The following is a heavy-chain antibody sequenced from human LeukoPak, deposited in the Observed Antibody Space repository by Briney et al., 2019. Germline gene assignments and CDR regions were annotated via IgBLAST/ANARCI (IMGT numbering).Heavy chain of an antibody. D-gene: IGHD5-24*01. J-gene: IGHJ6*02. Sequence: GASVKVSCKASGGTFSSYAISWVRQAPGQGLEWMGGIIPIFGTANYAQKFQGRVTITADKSTSTAYMELCSLRSEDTAVYYCARGAKMATPMEDYYYGMDVWGQGTTVTVSS. V-gene: IGHV1-69*06. CDR3: ARGAKMATPMEDYYYGMDV. CDR2: IIPIFGTA. CDR1: GGTFSSYA.